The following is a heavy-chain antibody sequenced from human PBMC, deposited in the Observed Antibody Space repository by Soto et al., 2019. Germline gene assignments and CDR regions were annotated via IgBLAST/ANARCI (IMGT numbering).Heavy chain of an antibody. J-gene: IGHJ4*02. CDR3: ARDFAGSGQFLGGSVVY. CDR2: ISYDGSNK. CDR1: GFTFSSYA. Sequence: GGSLRLSCAASGFTFSSYAMHWVRQAPGKGLEWVAVISYDGSNKYYADSVKGRFTISRDNSKNTLYLQMNSLRAEDTAVYYCARDFAGSGQFLGGSVVYWGQGTLVTVSS. D-gene: IGHD2-15*01. V-gene: IGHV3-30-3*01.